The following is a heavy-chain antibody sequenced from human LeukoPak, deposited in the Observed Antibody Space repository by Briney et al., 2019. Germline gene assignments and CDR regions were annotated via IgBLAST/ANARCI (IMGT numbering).Heavy chain of an antibody. CDR1: GYGFTSYW. J-gene: IGHJ4*02. V-gene: IGHV5-51*01. CDR3: ASSSSSRRGGDY. CDR2: IYPGDSDT. Sequence: GASLKISSKGSGYGFTSYWNGWVRRMPGKGREWMGIIYPGDSDTSYSPSFQGQVTISADKSISPSYLQLSSLHASDTALSFCASSSSSRRGGDYWGQGTLVTVSS. D-gene: IGHD6-6*01.